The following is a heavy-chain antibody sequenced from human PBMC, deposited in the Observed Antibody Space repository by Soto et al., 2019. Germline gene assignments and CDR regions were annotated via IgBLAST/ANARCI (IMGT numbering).Heavy chain of an antibody. J-gene: IGHJ4*02. CDR3: AREGGSYSLSPYFEY. Sequence: GGSLRLSCAASGFTISSYAMHGVRQAPGKGLEWVAVISYDGSNKYYADSVKGRFTISRDNSKNTLYLQMNSLRAEDTAVYYCAREGGSYSLSPYFEYWGQGTLVTVSS. CDR2: ISYDGSNK. D-gene: IGHD1-26*01. V-gene: IGHV3-30-3*01. CDR1: GFTISSYA.